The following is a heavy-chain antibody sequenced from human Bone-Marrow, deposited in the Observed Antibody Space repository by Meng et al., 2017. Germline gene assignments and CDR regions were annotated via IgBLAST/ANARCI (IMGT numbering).Heavy chain of an antibody. CDR2: ISYDGNDK. Sequence: GESLKISCAASQFTFNTYTMHWIRQAPGKGLEWLAVISYDGNDKEYADSVKGRFTVSRDNSKNTLYLQMNSLRPDDTALYYCARDPNHGDPGVRDYWGQGTLVTVSS. J-gene: IGHJ4*02. D-gene: IGHD4-17*01. CDR3: ARDPNHGDPGVRDY. CDR1: QFTFNTYT. V-gene: IGHV3-30*04.